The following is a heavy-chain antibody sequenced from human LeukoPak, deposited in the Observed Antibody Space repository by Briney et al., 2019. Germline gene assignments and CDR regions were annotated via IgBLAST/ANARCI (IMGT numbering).Heavy chain of an antibody. CDR1: GFTFSSYG. V-gene: IGHV3-30*02. Sequence: GGSLRLSCAASGFTFSSYGMHWVRQAPGKGLEWVAFIRYDGSNKYYADSVKGRFTISRDNSKNTLYLQMNSLRAEDTAVYYCARVNDYGGNSDQTYPIDYWGQGTLVTVSS. J-gene: IGHJ4*02. CDR3: ARVNDYGGNSDQTYPIDY. CDR2: IRYDGSNK. D-gene: IGHD4-23*01.